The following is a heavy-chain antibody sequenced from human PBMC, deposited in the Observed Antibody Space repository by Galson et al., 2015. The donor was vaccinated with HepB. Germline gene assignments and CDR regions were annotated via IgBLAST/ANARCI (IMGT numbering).Heavy chain of an antibody. CDR3: TRLGDFSGYSSR. Sequence: LRLSCAASGFTFSGSAIHWVRQASGKGPEWVGRIRSKANNYATSYVPSLKGRFTISRDDSKNMAYLHMKSLKIEDTGVYYCTRLGDFSGYSSRWGQGTLVTVSS. V-gene: IGHV3-73*01. CDR2: IRSKANNYAT. D-gene: IGHD6-13*01. CDR1: GFTFSGSA. J-gene: IGHJ4*02.